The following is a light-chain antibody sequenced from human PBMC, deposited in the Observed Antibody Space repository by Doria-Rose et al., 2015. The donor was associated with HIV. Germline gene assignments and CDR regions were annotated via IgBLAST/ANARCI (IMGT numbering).Light chain of an antibody. J-gene: IGKJ1*01. V-gene: IGKV1-39*01. CDR2: AAS. Sequence: STYLNWFQQEPGNAPKLLIYAASRLQSGVPSRFSGSGSGTDFTLTISGLQPGDFATYYCQRTYSSPPWTFGQGTKVEMK. CDR3: QRTYSSPPWT. CDR1: STY.